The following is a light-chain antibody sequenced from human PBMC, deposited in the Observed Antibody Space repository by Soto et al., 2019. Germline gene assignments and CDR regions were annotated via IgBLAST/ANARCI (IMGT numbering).Light chain of an antibody. CDR1: QTVRNNY. CDR3: QQRSNWPLT. Sequence: EFVLTQSPGTLSLSPGERATLSCRASQTVRNNYLAWYQQKPGQAPRLLIYDESSRATGIPARFSGSGSGTDLTLTISRLEPEDFAVYYCQQRSNWPLTCGQGTRLEIK. J-gene: IGKJ5*01. CDR2: DES. V-gene: IGKV3D-20*02.